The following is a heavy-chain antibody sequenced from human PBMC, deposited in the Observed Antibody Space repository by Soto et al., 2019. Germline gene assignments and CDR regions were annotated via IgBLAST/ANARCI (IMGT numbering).Heavy chain of an antibody. CDR1: GFTFSSYA. Sequence: EVQLLESGGGLVQPGGSLRLSCAAPGFTFSSYAMSWVRQAPGKGLEWVSAISGSGGSTYYADSVKGRFTISRDNSKNTLYLQMNSLRAEDTAVYYCAKAYCGGDCYPYYYYYGMDVWGQGTTVTVSS. D-gene: IGHD2-21*02. CDR3: AKAYCGGDCYPYYYYYGMDV. CDR2: ISGSGGST. V-gene: IGHV3-23*01. J-gene: IGHJ6*02.